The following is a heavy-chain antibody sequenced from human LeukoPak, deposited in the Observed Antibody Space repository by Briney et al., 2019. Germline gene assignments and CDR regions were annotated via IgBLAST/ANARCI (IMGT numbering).Heavy chain of an antibody. Sequence: GGSLRLSCAASGFTFSDYWTSWVRQAPGKGLVWVSRIKSDGSIATYADSVKGRFSISRDNAKNTLYLQMNSLRVEDTAFYYCAKSDYFDPWGLGTLVTVSS. CDR2: IKSDGSIA. V-gene: IGHV3-74*01. D-gene: IGHD1-26*01. J-gene: IGHJ5*02. CDR3: AKSDYFDP. CDR1: GFTFSDYW.